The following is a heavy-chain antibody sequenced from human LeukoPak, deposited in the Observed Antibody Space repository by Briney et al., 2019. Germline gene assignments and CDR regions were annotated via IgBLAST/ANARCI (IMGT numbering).Heavy chain of an antibody. Sequence: GGSLRLSCAASGFTFSSYSMNWVRQAPGKGLEWVSSISSSSSYIYYADSVKGRFTISRDNAKNSLYLQMTSLRAEDTAVYYCARAPTKQWLADYWGQGTLVTVSS. CDR2: ISSSSSYI. V-gene: IGHV3-21*01. J-gene: IGHJ4*02. CDR1: GFTFSSYS. CDR3: ARAPTKQWLADY. D-gene: IGHD6-19*01.